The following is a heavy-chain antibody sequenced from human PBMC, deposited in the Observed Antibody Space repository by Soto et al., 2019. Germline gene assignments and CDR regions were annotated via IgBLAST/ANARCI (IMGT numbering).Heavy chain of an antibody. D-gene: IGHD2-15*01. CDR2: ISAYNGNT. J-gene: IGHJ5*02. Sequence: QVQLVQSGAEVKKPWASVKVSCKASGYTFTSYGISWVRQAPGQGLEWMGWISAYNGNTNYAQKLQGRVTMTTDTSASTAYMELRSVRSDDTAVYYCARTRQAGDCSGGSCSGWFDPWGKGTLVTVSS. CDR3: ARTRQAGDCSGGSCSGWFDP. CDR1: GYTFTSYG. V-gene: IGHV1-18*01.